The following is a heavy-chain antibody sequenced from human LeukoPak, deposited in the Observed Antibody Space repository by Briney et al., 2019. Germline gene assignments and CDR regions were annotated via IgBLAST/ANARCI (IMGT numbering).Heavy chain of an antibody. V-gene: IGHV4-39*01. CDR3: ARHYGP. Sequence: QXXXKGLEWIGSIYYSGSTYYNPSLKSRVTIPVDTSKNQFSLKLNSVTATDTAVYYCARHYGPWGQGTLVTVSS. D-gene: IGHD3-10*01. J-gene: IGHJ4*02. CDR2: IYYSGST.